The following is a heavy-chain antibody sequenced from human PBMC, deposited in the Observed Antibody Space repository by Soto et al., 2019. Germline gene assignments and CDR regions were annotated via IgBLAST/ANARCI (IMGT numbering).Heavy chain of an antibody. CDR3: ASYVDTAMVQAFDI. V-gene: IGHV1-18*01. Sequence: ASVKVSCKASGYTFTSYGISWVRQAPGQGLEWMGWISAYNGNTNYAQKLQGRVTMTTNTSTSTAYMELRSLRSDDTAVYYCASYVDTAMVQAFDIWGQGTMVTVSS. CDR2: ISAYNGNT. CDR1: GYTFTSYG. J-gene: IGHJ3*02. D-gene: IGHD5-18*01.